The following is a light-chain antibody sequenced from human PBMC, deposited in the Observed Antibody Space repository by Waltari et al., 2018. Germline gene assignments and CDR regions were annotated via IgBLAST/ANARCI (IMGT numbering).Light chain of an antibody. J-gene: IGLJ2*01. V-gene: IGLV1-40*01. CDR1: TSNIGAGHD. CDR3: QSFDNMLSGGVV. Sequence: QSVLTQPPSVSGTPGQRVTISCSGSTSNIGAGHDVHWYQHLPGTAPKLLIYGNNKRPSGVPGRFAGSKSGTSASLAITGLQADDEADYFCQSFDNMLSGGVVFGGGTKLAVL. CDR2: GNN.